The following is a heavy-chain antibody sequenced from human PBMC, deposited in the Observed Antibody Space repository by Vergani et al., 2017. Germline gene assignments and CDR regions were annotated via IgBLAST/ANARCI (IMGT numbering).Heavy chain of an antibody. CDR1: GGTFSSYA. J-gene: IGHJ6*03. CDR3: AREDSGYDEEDYYYXMDV. D-gene: IGHD5-12*01. CDR2: IIPIFGTA. V-gene: IGHV1-69*01. Sequence: QVQLVQSGAEVKKPGSSVKVSCKASGGTFSSYAISWVRKAPGQGLEWMGGIIPIFGTANYAQKFQGRVTITADESTSTAYMELSSLRSEDTAVYYCAREDSGYDEEDYYYXMDVWGKGTTVTVSS.